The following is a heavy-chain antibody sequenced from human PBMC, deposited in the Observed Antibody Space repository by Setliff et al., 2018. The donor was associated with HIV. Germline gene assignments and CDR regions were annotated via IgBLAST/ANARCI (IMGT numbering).Heavy chain of an antibody. V-gene: IGHV4-61*09. CDR3: AREAEYYYDKGGAFDI. Sequence: PSETLSLTCTVSGGSISSGSYYWSWIRQPAGKGLEWIGHIQTSGITHNNPSLKGRVTISVDTSKNQFSLKLSSVTAADTAVYYCAREAEYYYDKGGAFDIWGQGTMVTVSS. D-gene: IGHD3-22*01. CDR1: GGSISSGSYY. CDR2: IQTSGIT. J-gene: IGHJ3*02.